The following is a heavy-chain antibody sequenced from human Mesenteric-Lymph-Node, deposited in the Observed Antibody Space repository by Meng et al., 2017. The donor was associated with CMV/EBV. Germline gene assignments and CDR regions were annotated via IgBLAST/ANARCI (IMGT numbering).Heavy chain of an antibody. CDR1: TFTGYY. CDR3: ALYYYGSGSYYNGESLDY. V-gene: IGHV1-2*06. CDR2: IDPNSGGT. D-gene: IGHD3-10*01. J-gene: IGHJ4*02. Sequence: TFTGYYRHGVRQAPGQGLEWMGRIDPNSGGTNNEQKFQGRVTMTRDTSISKAYMELSRLRADDTAVYYCALYYYGSGSYYNGESLDYWGQGTLVTVSS.